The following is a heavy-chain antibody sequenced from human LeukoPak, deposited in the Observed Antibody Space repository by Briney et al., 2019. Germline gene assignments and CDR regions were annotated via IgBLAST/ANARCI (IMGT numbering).Heavy chain of an antibody. CDR2: ISYGGGT. J-gene: IGHJ6*03. Sequence: SETLSLTCTVSGGSITSNRWNWIRQSPGKGLEWIGHISYGGGTTYSPSLKSRVTISVDPSKNQFSLKLTSATAADTAVYYCARVWFGGIYYYYYMDVWGKGTTVTVSS. V-gene: IGHV4-59*01. D-gene: IGHD3-10*01. CDR3: ARVWFGGIYYYYYMDV. CDR1: GGSITSNR.